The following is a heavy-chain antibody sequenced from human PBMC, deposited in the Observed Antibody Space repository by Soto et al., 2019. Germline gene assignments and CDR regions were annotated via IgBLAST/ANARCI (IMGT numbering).Heavy chain of an antibody. CDR3: ARDYGSGSYYLIGDY. J-gene: IGHJ4*02. Sequence: SETLSLTCTVSGGSISSYYWSWIRQPPGKGLEWIGYIYYSGSTNYNPSLKSRVTISVDTSKNQFSLKLSSVTAADTAVYYCARDYGSGSYYLIGDYWGQGTLVTVSS. V-gene: IGHV4-59*12. CDR2: IYYSGST. CDR1: GGSISSYY. D-gene: IGHD3-10*01.